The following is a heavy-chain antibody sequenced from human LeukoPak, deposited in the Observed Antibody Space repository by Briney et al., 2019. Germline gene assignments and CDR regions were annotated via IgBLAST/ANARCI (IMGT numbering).Heavy chain of an antibody. J-gene: IGHJ6*02. Sequence: GGSLRLSCAASGFTFSESWMSRVRQVPGQGLEWVAHINHEGGGIQYVDSVKGRFTISRDNAKGSVHLQMNSLRAEDTAIYHCATYINWVAGDVWGQGTTVIVSS. CDR2: INHEGGGI. CDR3: ATYINWVAGDV. CDR1: GFTFSESW. D-gene: IGHD1-1*01. V-gene: IGHV3-7*01.